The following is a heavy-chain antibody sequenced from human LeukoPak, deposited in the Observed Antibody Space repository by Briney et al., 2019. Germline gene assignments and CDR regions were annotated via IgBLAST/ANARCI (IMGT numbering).Heavy chain of an antibody. J-gene: IGHJ3*02. CDR1: GFAFSSFA. Sequence: GGSLRLSCVASGFAFSSFAMSWVRQAPGKGLEWVSGLTGSGSTYHADSVKGRFTISRDNSKNTLSLQMNSLRAEDTAVYYCAREKDTGSNHAKIRYDIWGQGTMVTVSS. CDR3: AREKDTGSNHAKIRYDI. D-gene: IGHD1-26*01. V-gene: IGHV3-23*01. CDR2: LTGSGST.